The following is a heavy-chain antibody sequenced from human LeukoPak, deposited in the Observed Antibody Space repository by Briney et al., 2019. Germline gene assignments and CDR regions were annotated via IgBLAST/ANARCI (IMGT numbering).Heavy chain of an antibody. D-gene: IGHD6-13*01. J-gene: IGHJ3*02. CDR1: GFTFSSYG. Sequence: GGSLRLSCAASGFTFSSYGMNWVRQAPGKGLEWVSYISSSGSTIYYADSVKGRFTISRDNAKNSLYLQMNSLRAEDTAVYYCARDDRPGIAAAGTVSEAFDIWGQGTMVTVSS. V-gene: IGHV3-48*03. CDR3: ARDDRPGIAAAGTVSEAFDI. CDR2: ISSSGSTI.